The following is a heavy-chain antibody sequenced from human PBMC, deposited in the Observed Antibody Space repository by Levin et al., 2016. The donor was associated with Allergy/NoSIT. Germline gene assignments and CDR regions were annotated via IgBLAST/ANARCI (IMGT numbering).Heavy chain of an antibody. V-gene: IGHV3-30-3*01. D-gene: IGHD4-17*01. CDR2: ISYDGSNK. CDR3: ARDPYGTTVTTGAFDI. J-gene: IGHJ3*02. CDR1: GFTFSSYA. Sequence: LSLTCAASGFTFSSYAMHWVRQAPGKGLEWVAVISYDGSNKYYADSVKGRFTISRDNSKNTLYLQMNSLRAEDTAVYYCARDPYGTTVTTGAFDIWGQGTMVTVSS.